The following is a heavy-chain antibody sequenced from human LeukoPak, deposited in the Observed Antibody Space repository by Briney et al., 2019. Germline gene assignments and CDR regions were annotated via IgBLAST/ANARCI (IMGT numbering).Heavy chain of an antibody. V-gene: IGHV4-34*01. Sequence: PSETLSLTCAVDGRSFKGYYERWLRQSPGKGLEWIGEINHSGSTNYNPSLNSRVTISVDASKNQFSLKLSSVSAADTGLYYCARGSFYSASSGRSLYMDVWDKGNTVTVSS. CDR2: INHSGST. J-gene: IGHJ6*03. CDR3: ARGSFYSASSGRSLYMDV. CDR1: GRSFKGYY. D-gene: IGHD3-22*01.